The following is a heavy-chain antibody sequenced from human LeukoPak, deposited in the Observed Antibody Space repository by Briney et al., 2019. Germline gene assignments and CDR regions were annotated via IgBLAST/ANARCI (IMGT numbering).Heavy chain of an antibody. CDR3: ARDQGGSSHVYYYGSGSYTYDY. CDR2: INPNSGGT. Sequence: ASVKVSCKASGYTFTGYYMHWVRQAPGQGLEWMGWINPNSGGTNYAQKFQGRVTMTRDTSISTAYMELSRLRSDDTAVYYCARDQGGSSHVYYYGSGSYTYDYWGQGTLVTVSS. V-gene: IGHV1-2*02. CDR1: GYTFTGYY. J-gene: IGHJ4*02. D-gene: IGHD3-10*01.